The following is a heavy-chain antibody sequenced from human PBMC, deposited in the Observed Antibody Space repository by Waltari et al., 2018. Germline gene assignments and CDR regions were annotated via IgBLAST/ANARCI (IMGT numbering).Heavy chain of an antibody. D-gene: IGHD3-10*01. CDR2: ISPIVAIA. Sequence: QVQLVQSGAEVKKPGSSVKVSCKASGGTFSSYTISWVRQAPGQGLEWMGRISPIVAIANYDKKFQGRVTITADKSTSTAYMGLSSLRSEETAVYYCARDGCTYYYGSGSYCYFDYWGQGTLVTVSS. V-gene: IGHV1-69*08. CDR3: ARDGCTYYYGSGSYCYFDY. CDR1: GGTFSSYT. J-gene: IGHJ4*02.